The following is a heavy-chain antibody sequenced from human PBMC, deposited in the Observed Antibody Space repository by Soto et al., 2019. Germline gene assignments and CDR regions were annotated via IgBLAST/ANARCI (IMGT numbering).Heavy chain of an antibody. CDR3: ASQYYYDSSGSQTFDY. V-gene: IGHV4-59*01. CDR2: SYYGGGT. J-gene: IGHJ4*02. Sequence: SETLSLTCTGSGGSISRYYWNWILQPPGKGLEWIGDSYYGGGTNYNPSLKSRVTLSVDTSKNQFSLKLSSVTAADTAVYYCASQYYYDSSGSQTFDYWGQGTQVTVSS. CDR1: GGSISRYY. D-gene: IGHD3-22*01.